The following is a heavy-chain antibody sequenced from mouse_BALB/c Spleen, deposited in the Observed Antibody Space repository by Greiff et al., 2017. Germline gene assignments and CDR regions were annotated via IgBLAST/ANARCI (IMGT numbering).Heavy chain of an antibody. D-gene: IGHD2-14*01. CDR2: IDPSNSET. J-gene: IGHJ3*01. CDR3: ARGEVRRVAWFAY. CDR1: GYTFTSYW. V-gene: IGHV1S127*01. Sequence: QVQLQQSGPELVRPGASVKMSCKASGYTFTSYWMHWVKQRPGQGLEWIGMIDPSNSETRLNQKFKDKATLTADKSSSTAYMQLSSLTSEDSAVYYCARGEVRRVAWFAYWGQGTLVTVSA.